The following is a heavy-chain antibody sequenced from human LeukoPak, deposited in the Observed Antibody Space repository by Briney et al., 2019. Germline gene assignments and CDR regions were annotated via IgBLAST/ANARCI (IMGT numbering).Heavy chain of an antibody. V-gene: IGHV5-51*01. CDR2: IYHGDSDT. J-gene: IGHJ3*02. D-gene: IGHD6-19*01. CDR1: GYSFTSYW. CDR3: ASTGHSSGRGPTDAFDI. Sequence: GESLKISCKGSGYSFTSYWIGWVRQMPGQGLEWMGIIYHGDSDTRYSPSFQGQVTISADKSISTAYLQWSSLKASDTAMYYCASTGHSSGRGPTDAFDIWGQGTMVTVSS.